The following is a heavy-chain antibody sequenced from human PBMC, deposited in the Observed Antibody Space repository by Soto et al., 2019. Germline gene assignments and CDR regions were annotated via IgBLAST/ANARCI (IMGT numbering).Heavy chain of an antibody. J-gene: IGHJ4*02. CDR3: AKLAPLDGGNSNDY. V-gene: IGHV3-23*01. CDR2: ISGSGGST. D-gene: IGHD2-21*02. Sequence: SGFTFSSSDMSWVRHATGKGLEWVSAISGSGGSTYYADSVKGRFTISRDNSKNTLYLQMNSLRAEDTAVYYCAKLAPLDGGNSNDYWGQGTLVTVS. CDR1: GFTFSSSD.